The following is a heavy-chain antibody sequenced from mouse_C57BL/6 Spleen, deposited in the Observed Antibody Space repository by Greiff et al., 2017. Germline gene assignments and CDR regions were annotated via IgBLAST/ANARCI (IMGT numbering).Heavy chain of an antibody. CDR1: GYTFTGYW. Sequence: QVQLQQSGAELMKPGASVKLSCKATGYTFTGYWIEWVKQRPGHGLEWIGEILPGSGSTNYNEKFKGKATFTADTSSNTAYMQLSSLTTEDSAIYYCARFPDYDGSSLYAMDYWGQGTSVTVSS. D-gene: IGHD1-1*01. V-gene: IGHV1-9*01. CDR2: ILPGSGST. J-gene: IGHJ4*01. CDR3: ARFPDYDGSSLYAMDY.